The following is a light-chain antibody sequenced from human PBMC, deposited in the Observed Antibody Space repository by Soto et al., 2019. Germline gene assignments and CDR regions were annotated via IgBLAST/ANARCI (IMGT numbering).Light chain of an antibody. CDR1: SSNIANNY. V-gene: IGLV1-51*01. Sequence: QSVLTQPPSVSAAPGQKITISCSGSSSNIANNYVSWYQQLPGTAPKLLIYDNNKRPSGILDRFSGSKSGTSATLGITGLQTGDEADYYCGTWDSSLSTYVFGTATKLTVL. CDR3: GTWDSSLSTYV. CDR2: DNN. J-gene: IGLJ1*01.